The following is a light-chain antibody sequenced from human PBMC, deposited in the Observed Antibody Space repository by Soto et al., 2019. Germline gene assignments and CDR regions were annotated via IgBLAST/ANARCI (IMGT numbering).Light chain of an antibody. CDR3: QSYDSSLSVV. CDR1: SSNIGAGYD. V-gene: IGLV1-40*01. J-gene: IGLJ2*01. CDR2: GNS. Sequence: QPVLTQPPSVSGAPGQRVTISCTGSSSNIGAGYDVHWYQQLPGTAPKLLLYGNSNRPSGVPDRFSGSKYGTSASLAITGLQAEDEADYYCQSYDSSLSVVFGGGTKLTVL.